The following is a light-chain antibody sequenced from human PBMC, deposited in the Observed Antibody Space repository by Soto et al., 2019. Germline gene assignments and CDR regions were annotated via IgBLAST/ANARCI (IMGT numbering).Light chain of an antibody. CDR1: RTVYKY. CDR2: VAS. V-gene: IGKV1-39*01. J-gene: IGKJ5*01. CDR3: QQSYNTPYT. Sequence: ILMTQSPSSLSASFGYRVTITCRASRTVYKYLNWYQQKPGKAPKLLIYVASNLQSAVPSRFSGSGFETDFILTIDDLQPEDFGTYYCQQSYNTPYTFGQGTRLEIK.